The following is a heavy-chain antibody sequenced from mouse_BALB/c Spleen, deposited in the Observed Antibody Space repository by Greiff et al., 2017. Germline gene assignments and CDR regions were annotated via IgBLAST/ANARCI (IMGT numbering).Heavy chain of an antibody. Sequence: VQLKESGAELVRSGASVKLSCTASGFNIKDYYMHWVKQRPEQGLEWIGWIDPENGDTEYAPKFQGKATMTADTSSNTAYLQLSSLTSEDTAFYYCTLIHYYGYGLDYWGQGTTLTVSS. V-gene: IGHV14-4*02. CDR2: IDPENGDT. J-gene: IGHJ2*01. D-gene: IGHD1-2*01. CDR1: GFNIKDYY. CDR3: TLIHYYGYGLDY.